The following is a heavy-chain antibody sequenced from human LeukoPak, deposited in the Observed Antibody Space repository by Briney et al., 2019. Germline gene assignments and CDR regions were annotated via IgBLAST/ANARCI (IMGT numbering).Heavy chain of an antibody. D-gene: IGHD2-15*01. V-gene: IGHV1-18*01. CDR1: GYSFTSYG. CDR2: VSPYNGDT. J-gene: IGHJ4*02. Sequence: ASVKVSCKPFGYSFTSYGISWVRQAPGQGLEWMGWVSPYNGDTNYAPKFQGRVTMTTDTSTSTAYMELRSLRSDDTAVYYCARELGGYCSGGSCFSAPDYWGQGTLVTVSS. CDR3: ARELGGYCSGGSCFSAPDY.